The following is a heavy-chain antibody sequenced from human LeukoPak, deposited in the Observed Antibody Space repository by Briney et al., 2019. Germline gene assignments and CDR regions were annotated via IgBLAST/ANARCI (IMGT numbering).Heavy chain of an antibody. V-gene: IGHV4-59*01. J-gene: IGHJ4*02. CDR2: IYYSGST. CDR1: GGSISSYY. Sequence: PSETLSLTCTVSGGSISSYYWSWIRQPPGKGLEWIGYIYYSGSTNYNPSLKSRVTISVDTSKNQFSLKLSSVTAADTAVYYCARESWYSDGYAFDYWGQGTLVTVSS. CDR3: ARESWYSDGYAFDY. D-gene: IGHD5-18*01.